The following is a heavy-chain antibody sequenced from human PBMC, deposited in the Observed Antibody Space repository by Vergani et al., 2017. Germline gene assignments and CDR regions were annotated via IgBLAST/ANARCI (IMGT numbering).Heavy chain of an antibody. CDR3: ARARRGEPSDY. D-gene: IGHD3-16*01. CDR2: IYYSGST. CDR1: GGSISSSSYY. J-gene: IGHJ4*02. Sequence: QLQLQESGPGLVKPSETLSLTCTVSGGSISSSSYYWGWIRQPPGKGLEWIGYIYYSGSTYYNPSLKSRVTISVDTSKNQFSLKLSSVTAADTAVYYCARARRGEPSDYWGQGTLVTVSS. V-gene: IGHV4-30-4*08.